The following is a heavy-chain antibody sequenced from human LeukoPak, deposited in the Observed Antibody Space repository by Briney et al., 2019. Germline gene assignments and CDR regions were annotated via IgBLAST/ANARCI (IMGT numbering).Heavy chain of an antibody. D-gene: IGHD3-9*01. V-gene: IGHV4-39*07. CDR1: GGSISSSSYY. J-gene: IGHJ5*02. CDR2: IYYSGST. Sequence: SETLSLTCTVSGGSISSSSYYWGWIRQPPGKGLEWIGSIYYSGSTYYNPSLKSRVTISVDTSKNQFSLKLSSVTAADTAVYYCARLPRSYDILTGYSGNWFDPWGQGTLVTVSS. CDR3: ARLPRSYDILTGYSGNWFDP.